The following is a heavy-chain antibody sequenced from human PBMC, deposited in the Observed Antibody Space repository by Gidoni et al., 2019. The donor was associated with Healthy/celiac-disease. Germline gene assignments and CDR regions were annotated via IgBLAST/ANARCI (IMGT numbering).Heavy chain of an antibody. CDR3: ARVQRDRANWGWATDY. Sequence: QVQLQQWGAGLLKPSEPLSLTCAVYVGSFSGYYWSWIRQTTGKGLEWIGEINHSGSTNYNQSLKSRVTISVDKSKNQFSLKLSSVTAADTAVYYCARVQRDRANWGWATDYWGQGTLVTVSS. CDR2: INHSGST. V-gene: IGHV4-34*01. D-gene: IGHD7-27*01. J-gene: IGHJ4*02. CDR1: VGSFSGYY.